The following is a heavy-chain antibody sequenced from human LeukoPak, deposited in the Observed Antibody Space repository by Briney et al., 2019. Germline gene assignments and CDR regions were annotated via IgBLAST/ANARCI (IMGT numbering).Heavy chain of an antibody. CDR3: ARADYGDYATIQH. CDR1: GYTFTGYY. Sequence: GSVKVSCKASGYTFTGYYMHWVRRAPGQGLEWMGWINPNSGGTNYAQKFQGRVTMTRDTSISTAYMELSRLRSDDTAVYYCARADYGDYATIQHWGQGPLVPVSS. V-gene: IGHV1-2*02. D-gene: IGHD4-17*01. CDR2: INPNSGGT. J-gene: IGHJ1*01.